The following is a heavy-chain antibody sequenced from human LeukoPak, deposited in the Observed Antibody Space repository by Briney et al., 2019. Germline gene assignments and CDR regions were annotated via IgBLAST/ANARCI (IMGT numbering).Heavy chain of an antibody. V-gene: IGHV4-59*01. CDR1: GDSIGGYY. D-gene: IGHD7-27*01. Sequence: SETLSLTCTVAGDSIGGYYWSWIRQPPGKGLEWIGYVYYSGSTNYNPSLKTRVTISVDTSKNQFSLKLSSVTAADTAVYYCATEGLGFDYWGQGTLVTVSS. CDR2: VYYSGST. J-gene: IGHJ4*02. CDR3: ATEGLGFDY.